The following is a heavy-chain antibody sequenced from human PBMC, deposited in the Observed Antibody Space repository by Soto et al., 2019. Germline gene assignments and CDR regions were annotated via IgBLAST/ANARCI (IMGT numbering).Heavy chain of an antibody. D-gene: IGHD2-15*01. V-gene: IGHV4-59*08. CDR1: GGSISSYY. CDR3: ARVVDAILYFDY. Sequence: SETLSLTCTVSGGSISSYYWSWIRQPPGKGLEWIGYIYYSGSTNYNPSLKSRVTISVDTSKNQSSLNLSSVTAADTAVYYCARVVDAILYFDYWGQGTLVTVSS. CDR2: IYYSGST. J-gene: IGHJ4*02.